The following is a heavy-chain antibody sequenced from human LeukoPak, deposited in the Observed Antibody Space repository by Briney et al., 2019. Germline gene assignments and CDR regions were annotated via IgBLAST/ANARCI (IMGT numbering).Heavy chain of an antibody. J-gene: IGHJ6*03. CDR3: ARHSGSYYDYYYYYMDV. CDR1: GYSFTGYW. D-gene: IGHD1-26*01. CDR2: IYPGDSDT. Sequence: GESLKISCKGSGYSFTGYWIGWVRQMPGKGLEWMGIIYPGDSDTRYSPSFQGQVTISADKSISTAYLQWSSLKASDTAMYYCARHSGSYYDYYYYYMDVWGKGTTVTVSS. V-gene: IGHV5-51*01.